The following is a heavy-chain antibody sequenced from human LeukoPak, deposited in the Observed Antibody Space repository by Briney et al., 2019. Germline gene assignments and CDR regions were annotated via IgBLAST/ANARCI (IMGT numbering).Heavy chain of an antibody. CDR3: ARGPPTAQYFQH. Sequence: ASVKVSCKASGYTFTTYDIDWVRQATGQGLQWMGWINPNSGNTGYAQKFQGRITITRNTSISTVYMELSSLRSEDTAVYYCARGPPTAQYFQHWGQGTLVTVSS. J-gene: IGHJ1*01. CDR1: GYTFTTYD. CDR2: INPNSGNT. V-gene: IGHV1-8*03. D-gene: IGHD1-1*01.